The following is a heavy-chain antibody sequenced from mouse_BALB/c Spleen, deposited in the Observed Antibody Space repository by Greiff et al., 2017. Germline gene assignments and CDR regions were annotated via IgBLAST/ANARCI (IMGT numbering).Heavy chain of an antibody. J-gene: IGHJ3*01. CDR1: GYTFTSYT. V-gene: IGHV1-4*02. D-gene: IGHD2-1*01. CDR2: INPSSGYT. Sequence: VQLQQSAAELARPGASVKMSCKASGYTFTSYTMHWVKQRPGQGLEWIGYINPSSGYTEYNQKFKDKTTLTADKSSSTAYMQLSSLTSEDSAVYYCARDGNYEAWFAYWGQGTLVTVSA. CDR3: ARDGNYEAWFAY.